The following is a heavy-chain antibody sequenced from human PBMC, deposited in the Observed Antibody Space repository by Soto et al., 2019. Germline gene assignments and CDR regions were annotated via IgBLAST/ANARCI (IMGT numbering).Heavy chain of an antibody. V-gene: IGHV1-2*04. Sequence: ASVKVSCKASGYTFTGYYMHWVRQAPGQGLEWMGWINPNSGGTNYAQKFQGWVTMTRDTSISTAYMELSRLRSDDTAVYYCARERTNYGEKLFDYWGQGTLVTVSS. J-gene: IGHJ4*02. CDR3: ARERTNYGEKLFDY. CDR2: INPNSGGT. CDR1: GYTFTGYY. D-gene: IGHD4-17*01.